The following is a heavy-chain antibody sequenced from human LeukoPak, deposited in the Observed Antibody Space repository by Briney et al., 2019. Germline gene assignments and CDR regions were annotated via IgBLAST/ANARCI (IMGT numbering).Heavy chain of an antibody. V-gene: IGHV1-8*01. J-gene: IGHJ5*02. CDR1: GYTFTSYD. Sequence: ASVKVSCEASGYTFTSYDINWVRQATGQGLEWTGWMNPNSGNTGYAQKFQGRVTMTRNTSISTAYMELSSLRSEDTAVYYCARGRHSYGPKGDWFDPWGQGTLVTVSS. CDR2: MNPNSGNT. CDR3: ARGRHSYGPKGDWFDP. D-gene: IGHD5-18*01.